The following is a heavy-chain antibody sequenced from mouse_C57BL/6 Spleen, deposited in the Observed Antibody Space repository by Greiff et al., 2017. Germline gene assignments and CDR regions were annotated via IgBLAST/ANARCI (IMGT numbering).Heavy chain of an antibody. CDR2: IYPGSGNT. CDR3: ALSYYGSPFDY. V-gene: IGHV1-66*01. CDR1: GYSFTSYY. Sequence: QVQLQQSGPELVKPGASVKISCKASGYSFTSYYIHWVKQRPGQGLEWIGWIYPGSGNTKYNEKFKGKATLTADTSSSTAYMQLSSLTSEDSAVYYCALSYYGSPFDYWGQGTTLTVSS. D-gene: IGHD1-1*01. J-gene: IGHJ2*01.